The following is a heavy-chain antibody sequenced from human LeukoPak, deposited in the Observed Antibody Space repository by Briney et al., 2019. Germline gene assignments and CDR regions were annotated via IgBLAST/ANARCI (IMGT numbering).Heavy chain of an antibody. Sequence: GASVKVSCKASGYTFTGYYMHWVRLAPGQGLEWMGWINPNSGGTNYAQKFQGRVTMTRDTSISTAYMELSRLRSDDTAVYYCARGPGPLWFGELPFDYWGQGTLVTVSS. CDR1: GYTFTGYY. J-gene: IGHJ4*02. CDR3: ARGPGPLWFGELPFDY. V-gene: IGHV1-2*02. CDR2: INPNSGGT. D-gene: IGHD3-10*01.